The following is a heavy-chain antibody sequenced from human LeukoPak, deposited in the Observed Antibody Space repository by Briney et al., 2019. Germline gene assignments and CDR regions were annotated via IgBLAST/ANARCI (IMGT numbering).Heavy chain of an antibody. CDR1: GSTFSSYV. CDR2: ITSNGGRA. J-gene: IGHJ3*02. V-gene: IGHV3-64*01. Sequence: GGSLRLSCAASGSTFSSYVMHWVRQAPGKGLEYVSTITSNGGRAFYATSVKGRFTISRDNSKNTLYLQMGSLRAEDMAVYYCARGGVYYDSSGYYAFDIWGQGTMVTVSS. CDR3: ARGGVYYDSSGYYAFDI. D-gene: IGHD3-22*01.